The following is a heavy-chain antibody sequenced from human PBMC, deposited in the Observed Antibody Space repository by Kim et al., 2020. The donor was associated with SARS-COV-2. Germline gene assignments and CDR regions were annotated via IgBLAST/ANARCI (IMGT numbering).Heavy chain of an antibody. CDR2: ISWNSGSI. D-gene: IGHD1-26*01. J-gene: IGHJ6*02. V-gene: IGHV3-9*01. Sequence: GGSLRLSCAASGFTFGDYAMHWVRQAPGKGLEWVSGISWNSGSIGYADSVKGRFTISRDNAKNSLYLQMNSLRAEDTALYYCAKDGQSLYSGSYYSYYYYGMDVWGQGTTVTVSS. CDR1: GFTFGDYA. CDR3: AKDGQSLYSGSYYSYYYYGMDV.